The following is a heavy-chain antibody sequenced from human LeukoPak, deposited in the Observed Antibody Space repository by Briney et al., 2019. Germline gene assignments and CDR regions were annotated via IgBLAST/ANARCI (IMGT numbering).Heavy chain of an antibody. Sequence: ASVKVSCKASGYTFTSYGISWVRQAPGQGLEWMGWISAYNGNTNYAQKLQGRVTVTTDTSTSTAYMELRSLRSDDTAVYYCARDYYYASGSYSGPDTDYWGQGTLVTVSS. D-gene: IGHD3-10*01. V-gene: IGHV1-18*01. CDR2: ISAYNGNT. J-gene: IGHJ4*02. CDR1: GYTFTSYG. CDR3: ARDYYYASGSYSGPDTDY.